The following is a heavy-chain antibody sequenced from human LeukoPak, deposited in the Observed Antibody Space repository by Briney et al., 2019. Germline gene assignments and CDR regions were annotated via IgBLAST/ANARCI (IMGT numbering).Heavy chain of an antibody. V-gene: IGHV1-2*02. CDR2: INPNSGGT. Sequence: ASVKVSCKASGYTFTDYDINWVRQAPGQGLEWMGWINPNSGGTNYAQKFQGRVTMTRDTSISTAYMELSRLNSDDTAVYYCARGVTGIYYYYYMDVWGTGTTVTVSS. CDR3: ARGVTGIYYYYYMDV. CDR1: GYTFTDYD. D-gene: IGHD3-10*01. J-gene: IGHJ6*03.